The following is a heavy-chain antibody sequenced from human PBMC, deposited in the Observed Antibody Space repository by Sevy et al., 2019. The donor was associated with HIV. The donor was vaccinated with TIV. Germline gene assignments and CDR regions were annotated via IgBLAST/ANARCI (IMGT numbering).Heavy chain of an antibody. Sequence: GSLRLSCAASGFTFSNYAMSWVRQAPGEGLEWVSAISGSGGNTYYADSVKGRFTISRDNFKNTLYLQMNSLRAEDTAVYYCAKGKTTKDYYDTSGYYYFDYWGQGTLVTVSS. D-gene: IGHD3-22*01. V-gene: IGHV3-23*01. J-gene: IGHJ4*02. CDR1: GFTFSNYA. CDR3: AKGKTTKDYYDTSGYYYFDY. CDR2: ISGSGGNT.